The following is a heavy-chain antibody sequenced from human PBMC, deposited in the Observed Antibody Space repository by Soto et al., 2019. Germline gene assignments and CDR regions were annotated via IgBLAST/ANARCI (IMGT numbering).Heavy chain of an antibody. V-gene: IGHV3-48*03. D-gene: IGHD3-22*01. CDR3: ASAYYYDSSGYYWEYYFDY. CDR2: ISSSGSTI. J-gene: IGHJ4*02. CDR1: GFTFSSYE. Sequence: GGSLRLSCAASGFTFSSYEMNWVRQARGKGLEWVSYISSSGSTIYYADSVKGRFTISRDNAKNSLYLQMNSLRAEDTAVYYCASAYYYDSSGYYWEYYFDYWGQGTLVTVSS.